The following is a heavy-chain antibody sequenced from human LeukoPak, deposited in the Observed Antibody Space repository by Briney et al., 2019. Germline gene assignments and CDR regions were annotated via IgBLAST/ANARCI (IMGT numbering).Heavy chain of an antibody. Sequence: GGSLRLSCAASGFTFSDYYMSWIRQAPGKGLEWVTFIRYDGSNKYYADSVKGRFTISRDNSKNALYLQMNSLRAEDTAVYYCAKGGLGIGYCTSTSCYTGFDYWGQGTLVTVSS. V-gene: IGHV3-30*02. J-gene: IGHJ4*02. CDR1: GFTFSDYY. D-gene: IGHD2-2*02. CDR3: AKGGLGIGYCTSTSCYTGFDY. CDR2: IRYDGSNK.